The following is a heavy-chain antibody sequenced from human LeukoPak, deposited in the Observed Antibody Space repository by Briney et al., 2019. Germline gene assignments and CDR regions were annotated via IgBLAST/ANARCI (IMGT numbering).Heavy chain of an antibody. J-gene: IGHJ5*02. CDR2: IYPSGGT. D-gene: IGHD3-10*01. V-gene: IGHV4-4*07. CDR1: GGSISSYY. Sequence: SETLSLTCSVSGGSISSYYWTWIRQPAGKGREWIGRIYPSGGTNYNPSLKSRVTMSVDTSKNQFSLKLSSVTDADTAVYYCARLISMVRGVTVDDWLDPWGQGTLVTLSS. CDR3: ARLISMVRGVTVDDWLDP.